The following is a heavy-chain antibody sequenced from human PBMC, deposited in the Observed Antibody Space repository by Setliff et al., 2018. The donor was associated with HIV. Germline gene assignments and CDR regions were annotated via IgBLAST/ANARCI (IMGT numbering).Heavy chain of an antibody. CDR2: IYPGDSDI. D-gene: IGHD3-10*01. J-gene: IGHJ4*02. CDR1: EYSFTNNW. Sequence: GESLKISCQGSEYSFTNNWIGWVRQMPGKGLEWMGIIYPGDSDIRYSPSFQGQVTISADKAISTAYLQWSSLKASDTGMYYCARDLEYYYGSGSYGVFDYWSQGTLVTVSS. CDR3: ARDLEYYYGSGSYGVFDY. V-gene: IGHV5-51*01.